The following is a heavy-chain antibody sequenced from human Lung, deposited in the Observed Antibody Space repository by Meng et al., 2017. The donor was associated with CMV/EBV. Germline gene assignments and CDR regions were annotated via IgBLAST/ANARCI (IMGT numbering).Heavy chain of an antibody. J-gene: IGHJ6*02. D-gene: IGHD6-13*01. Sequence: GGSXRLXXAASGFTFDDHAMHWVRQAPGKGLEWISLISWDGGSTYYADSVKGRFTTSRDNSENSLYLQINSLRVEDTAVYYCAKATVSAAGFPHMDVWRQGTTVTVSS. CDR2: ISWDGGST. V-gene: IGHV3-43D*03. CDR1: GFTFDDHA. CDR3: AKATVSAAGFPHMDV.